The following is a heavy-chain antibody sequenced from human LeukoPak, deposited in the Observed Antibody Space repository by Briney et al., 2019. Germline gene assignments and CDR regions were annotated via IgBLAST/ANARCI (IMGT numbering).Heavy chain of an antibody. J-gene: IGHJ3*01. V-gene: IGHV4-30-4*01. CDR2: IFSSGTT. D-gene: IGHD2-15*01. CDR1: GGPMISGSDF. Sequence: SETLSLTCTVSGGPMISGSDFWSWIRQPPGKGLEWIGFIFSSGTTKYTPSLESRLTISVDTSKNQFSLILTSVTAAVTAVYYCARAYCSGGTCVGFDVWGQGTTVIVCS. CDR3: ARAYCSGGTCVGFDV.